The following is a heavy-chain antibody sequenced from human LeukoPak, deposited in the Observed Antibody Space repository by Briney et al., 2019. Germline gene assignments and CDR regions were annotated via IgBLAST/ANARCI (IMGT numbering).Heavy chain of an antibody. Sequence: GESLKISCKGSGYTFTSFWIAWVRQMPGKGLERMGIIYPTDSTTTYSPSFQGQVTMSVDKSISTAYLQWSSLNASDTAMYYCARRGGAADFDYWGQGTLVTVSS. J-gene: IGHJ4*02. V-gene: IGHV5-51*01. CDR3: ARRGGAADFDY. CDR1: GYTFTSFW. D-gene: IGHD3-16*01. CDR2: IYPTDSTT.